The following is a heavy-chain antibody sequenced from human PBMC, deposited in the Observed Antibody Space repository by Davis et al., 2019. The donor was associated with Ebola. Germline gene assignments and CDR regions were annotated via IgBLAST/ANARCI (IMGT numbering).Heavy chain of an antibody. CDR3: ARGQNVFRH. CDR2: ISASGADI. J-gene: IGHJ4*02. V-gene: IGHV3-23*01. Sequence: PGGSLRLSCAASGFTFSNYAMSWVRQAPGEGLEWVSGISASGADIKYADSVKGRFSISRDNSKNTLYLQMDSLRAEDTAVYYCARGQNVFRHWGQGTPVTVSS. CDR1: GFTFSNYA. D-gene: IGHD2/OR15-2a*01.